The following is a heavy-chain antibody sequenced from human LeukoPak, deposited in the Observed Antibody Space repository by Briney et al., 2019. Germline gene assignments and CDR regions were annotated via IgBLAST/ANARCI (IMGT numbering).Heavy chain of an antibody. CDR2: IYHSGST. CDR3: ARYYYDSSGYWGTYYFDY. J-gene: IGHJ4*02. Sequence: PSETLSLTCAVSGGSISSSNWWSWVRQPPGKGLEWIGEIYHSGSTNYNPSLKSRVTISVDKSKNQFSLKLSSVTAADTAVYYCARYYYDSSGYWGTYYFDYWGQGTLVTVSS. D-gene: IGHD3-22*01. V-gene: IGHV4-4*02. CDR1: GGSISSSNW.